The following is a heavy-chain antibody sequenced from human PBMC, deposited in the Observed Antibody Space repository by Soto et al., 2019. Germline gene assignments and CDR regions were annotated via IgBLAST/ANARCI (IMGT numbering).Heavy chain of an antibody. Sequence: PGGSLRLSCAAPGLTFSDYAMSWVRQAPGKRLEWVSAVSSSGSSTYYADSVKGRFTISRDNSKNTLYLQMNSLRAEDTAVYYCAKDRLAQKPYFFDYWGQGTLVTVSS. J-gene: IGHJ4*02. CDR1: GLTFSDYA. V-gene: IGHV3-23*01. CDR3: AKDRLAQKPYFFDY. D-gene: IGHD6-6*01. CDR2: VSSSGSST.